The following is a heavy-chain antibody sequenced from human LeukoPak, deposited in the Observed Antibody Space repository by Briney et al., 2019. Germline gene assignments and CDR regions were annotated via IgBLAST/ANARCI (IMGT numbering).Heavy chain of an antibody. CDR3: AREVAVVITRDAFDI. CDR2: IFYSGST. J-gene: IGHJ3*02. D-gene: IGHD3-22*01. Sequence: SETLSLTCTVSGYSISSGYYWGWIRQPPGKGLEWIGSIFYSGSTYFNPSLKSRVTISVDMSKNQFSLKLSSVTAADTAVYYCAREVAVVITRDAFDIWGQGTMVTVSS. V-gene: IGHV4-38-2*02. CDR1: GYSISSGYY.